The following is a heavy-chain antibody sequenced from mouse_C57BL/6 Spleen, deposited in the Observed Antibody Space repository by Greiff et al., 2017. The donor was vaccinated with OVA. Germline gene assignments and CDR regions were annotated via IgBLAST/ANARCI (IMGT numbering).Heavy chain of an antibody. CDR1: GYTFTSYW. CDR2: IDPSDSYT. V-gene: IGHV1-50*01. J-gene: IGHJ2*01. CDR3: ARNSDFDY. Sequence: QVQLQQPGAELVKPGASVKLSCKASGYTFTSYWMQWVKQRPGPGLEWIGEIDPSDSYTNYNQKFKGKATLTVDTSSSTAYMQLSSLTSEDSAVYYCARNSDFDYWGQGTTLTVSS.